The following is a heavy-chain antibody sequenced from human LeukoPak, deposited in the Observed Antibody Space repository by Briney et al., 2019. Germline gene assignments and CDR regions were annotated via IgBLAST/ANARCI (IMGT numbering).Heavy chain of an antibody. J-gene: IGHJ4*02. V-gene: IGHV4-34*01. CDR2: INHSGST. D-gene: IGHD6-19*01. CDR1: GGSFSGYY. CDR3: ARTPVAGTKSFDY. Sequence: SETLSLTCAVYGGSFSGYYWSWIRQPPGKGLEWIGEINHSGSTNYNPSLKSRVTISVDTSKNQFSLKLSSVTAADTAVYYCARTPVAGTKSFDYWGQGTLVTVSS.